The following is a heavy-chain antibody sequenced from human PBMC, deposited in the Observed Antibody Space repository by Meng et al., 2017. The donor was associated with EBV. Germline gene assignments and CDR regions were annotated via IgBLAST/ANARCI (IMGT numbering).Heavy chain of an antibody. CDR1: GFSLSTRGVG. D-gene: IGHD6-6*01. J-gene: IGHJ4*02. Sequence: QIPLKASGPTLVKPTQTLTLTCTFSGFSLSTRGVGVCWIRQPPGKALEWLALIYWDDDKRYSPSLKSRLTITKDTSKNQVVLTMTNMDPVDAATYYCAHIIAARPFDYWGQGTLVTVSS. CDR2: IYWDDDK. V-gene: IGHV2-5*02. CDR3: AHIIAARPFDY.